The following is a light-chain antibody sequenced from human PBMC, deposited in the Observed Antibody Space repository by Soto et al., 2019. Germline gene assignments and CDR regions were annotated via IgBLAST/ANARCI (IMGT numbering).Light chain of an antibody. Sequence: EIVWTQSPGTLSLSPGERATLSCRASQSVSSSYLAWYQQKPGQAPRLLIYGASSRATGIPDRFSGRGSGTDFTLNISILEPEDFAVYYCQQYCGAPNTFGQWTKLKIK. V-gene: IGKV3-20*01. CDR2: GAS. CDR3: QQYCGAPNT. CDR1: QSVSSSY. J-gene: IGKJ2*01.